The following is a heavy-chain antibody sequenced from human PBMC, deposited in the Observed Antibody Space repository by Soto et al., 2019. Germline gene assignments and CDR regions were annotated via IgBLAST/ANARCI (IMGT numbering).Heavy chain of an antibody. J-gene: IGHJ5*02. CDR2: ISGSGGST. CDR1: AFTFSSCA. D-gene: IGHD2-15*01. Sequence: PGGSLRLSCAAAAFTFSSCAMSWVCQAPRKGLEWVSAISGSGGSTYYADSVKGRFTISRDNSKNTLYRQMNSLRAEDTAVYYCAKDPFGGKSCNWFDPWGQGTLVTVSS. CDR3: AKDPFGGKSCNWFDP. V-gene: IGHV3-23*01.